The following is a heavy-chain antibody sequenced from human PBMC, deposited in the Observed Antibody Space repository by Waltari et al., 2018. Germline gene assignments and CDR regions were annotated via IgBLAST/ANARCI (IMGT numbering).Heavy chain of an antibody. CDR3: ARDSASGKVGATGYFDY. CDR1: GGTFSSYA. D-gene: IGHD1-26*01. J-gene: IGHJ4*02. V-gene: IGHV1-69*01. CDR2: IIPIFGTA. Sequence: QVQLVQSGAEVKKPGSSVKVSCKASGGTFSSYAISWVRQAPGQGLEWMGGIIPIFGTANYAQKFQGRVTITAHESTSTDYMELSSLRSEDTAVYYCARDSASGKVGATGYFDYWGQGTLVTVSS.